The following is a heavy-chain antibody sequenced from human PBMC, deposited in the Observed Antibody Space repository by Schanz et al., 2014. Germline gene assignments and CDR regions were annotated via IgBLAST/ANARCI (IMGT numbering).Heavy chain of an antibody. CDR1: GFSFSNYA. Sequence: VQLVESGGGVVQPGRSLRLSCAASGFSFSNYALVWVRQPPGKGLEWISGISGFGTGAYYADSVKGRFTISRDNAKNSLYLQMNSLRAEDTGVYYCARGREVVAKIFDVWGQGTMVTVSS. CDR3: ARGREVVAKIFDV. V-gene: IGHV3-23*04. CDR2: ISGFGTGA. D-gene: IGHD3-22*01. J-gene: IGHJ3*01.